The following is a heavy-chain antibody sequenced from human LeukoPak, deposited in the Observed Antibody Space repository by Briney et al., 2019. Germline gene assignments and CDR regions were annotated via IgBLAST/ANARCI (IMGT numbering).Heavy chain of an antibody. CDR3: ARDPAYYYDSSADFDY. Sequence: GGSLRLSCETSGFSFSDYHMSWVRQAPGKGLVWVSRINSDGSSTSYADSVKGRFTISRDNAKNTLYLQMNSLRAEDTAVYYCARDPAYYYDSSADFDYWGQGTLVTVSS. V-gene: IGHV3-74*01. CDR2: INSDGSST. D-gene: IGHD3-22*01. J-gene: IGHJ4*02. CDR1: GFSFSDYH.